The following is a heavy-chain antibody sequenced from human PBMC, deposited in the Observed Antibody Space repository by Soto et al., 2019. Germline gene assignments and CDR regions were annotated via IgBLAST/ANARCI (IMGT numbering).Heavy chain of an antibody. CDR2: IYYSGST. CDR1: GGSISSYY. CDR3: ARSVTGYYMRLNWFDP. Sequence: SPTLSLTCTVSGGSISSYYWSWIRQPPGKGLEWIGYIYYSGSTNYNPSLKSRVTISVDTSKNQFSLKLSSVTAADTAVYYCARSVTGYYMRLNWFDPWGQGTLVTVSS. D-gene: IGHD3-9*01. V-gene: IGHV4-59*08. J-gene: IGHJ5*02.